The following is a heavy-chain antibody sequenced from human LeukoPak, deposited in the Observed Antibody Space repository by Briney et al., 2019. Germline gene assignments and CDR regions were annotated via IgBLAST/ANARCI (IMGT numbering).Heavy chain of an antibody. Sequence: ASVKVSCKASGYTFTSYGISWVRQAPGQGLEWMGWISAYNGNTDYAQKLQGRVTMTTDTPTSTAYMELRSLRSDDTAVYYCARDGDYSSGWWEIDYWGQGTLVTVSS. CDR2: ISAYNGNT. CDR3: ARDGDYSSGWWEIDY. CDR1: GYTFTSYG. J-gene: IGHJ4*02. V-gene: IGHV1-18*01. D-gene: IGHD6-19*01.